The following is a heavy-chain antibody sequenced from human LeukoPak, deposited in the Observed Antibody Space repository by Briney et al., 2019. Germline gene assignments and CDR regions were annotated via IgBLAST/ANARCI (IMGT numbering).Heavy chain of an antibody. CDR2: INCLDGST. Sequence: ASVKVSCKASGYTFTSYYIHWVRQAPGPGLEWVGIINCLDGSTSYAQRFQGRVTMTRDTSTSTVYMELSSLRSEDTAVYYCTRGYSSRNYWGQGTLVTVSS. CDR1: GYTFTSYY. V-gene: IGHV1-46*03. D-gene: IGHD6-13*01. J-gene: IGHJ4*02. CDR3: TRGYSSRNY.